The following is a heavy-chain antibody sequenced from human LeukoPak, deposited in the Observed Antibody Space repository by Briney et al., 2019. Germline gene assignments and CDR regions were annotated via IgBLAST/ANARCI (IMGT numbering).Heavy chain of an antibody. Sequence: PGGSLRLSCAASGFTFSNAWMSWVRQAPGKGLEWVSVIYSGGSTYYADSVKGRFTISRDNSKNTLYLQMNSLRAEDTAVYYCARVRTGYYPYYYYYMDVWGKGTTVTISS. D-gene: IGHD3/OR15-3a*01. CDR1: GFTFSNAW. CDR2: IYSGGST. CDR3: ARVRTGYYPYYYYYMDV. J-gene: IGHJ6*03. V-gene: IGHV3-53*01.